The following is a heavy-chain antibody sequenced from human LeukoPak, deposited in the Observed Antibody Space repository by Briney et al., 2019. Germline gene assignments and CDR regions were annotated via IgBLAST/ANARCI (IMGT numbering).Heavy chain of an antibody. Sequence: GGSLRLSCAASGFTFSSYAMHWVRQAPGKGLEWAAVISYDGSNKYYADSVKGRFTISRDNSKNTLYLQMNSLRAEDTAVYYCARDLSRHIVVVTAMDYWGQGTLVTVSS. D-gene: IGHD2-21*02. J-gene: IGHJ4*02. CDR3: ARDLSRHIVVVTAMDY. CDR1: GFTFSSYA. CDR2: ISYDGSNK. V-gene: IGHV3-30-3*01.